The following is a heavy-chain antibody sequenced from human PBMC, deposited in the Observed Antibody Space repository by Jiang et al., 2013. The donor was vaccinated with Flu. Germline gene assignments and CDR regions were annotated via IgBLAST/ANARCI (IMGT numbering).Heavy chain of an antibody. CDR1: GYTFTSYY. J-gene: IGHJ5*02. Sequence: SGYTFTSYYMHWVRQAPGQGLEWMGIINPSGGSTSYAQKFQGRVTMTRDTSTSTVYMELSSLRSEDTAVYYCARDYSLGYCSGGSCVGWFDPWGQGTLVTVSS. D-gene: IGHD2-15*01. CDR2: INPSGGST. V-gene: IGHV1-46*01. CDR3: ARDYSLGYCSGGSCVGWFDP.